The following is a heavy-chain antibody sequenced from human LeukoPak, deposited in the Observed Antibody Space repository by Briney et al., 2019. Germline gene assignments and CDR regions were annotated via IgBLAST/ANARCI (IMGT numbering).Heavy chain of an antibody. Sequence: ASVKVSCKASGGTFSSYAISWVRQAPGQGLEWMGRIIPILGIANYAQKFQGRVTITADKSTSTAYMELSSLRSEDTAVYYCARAESSGYYSDAFDIWGQGTMVTVSS. CDR2: IIPILGIA. CDR1: GGTFSSYA. V-gene: IGHV1-69*04. CDR3: ARAESSGYYSDAFDI. D-gene: IGHD3-22*01. J-gene: IGHJ3*02.